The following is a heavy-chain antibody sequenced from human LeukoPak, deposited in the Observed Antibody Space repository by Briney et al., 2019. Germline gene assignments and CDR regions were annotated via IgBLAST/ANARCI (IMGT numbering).Heavy chain of an antibody. D-gene: IGHD5-18*01. Sequence: SETLSLTCTVSGGSISSYYWSWIRQPPGKGLEWIGYIYYSGSTNYNPSLKSRVTISADTSKNQFSLKLSSVTAADTAVYYCARTSGYSYGSWVYWGQGTLVTVSS. CDR3: ARTSGYSYGSWVY. CDR1: GGSISSYY. CDR2: IYYSGST. J-gene: IGHJ4*02. V-gene: IGHV4-59*01.